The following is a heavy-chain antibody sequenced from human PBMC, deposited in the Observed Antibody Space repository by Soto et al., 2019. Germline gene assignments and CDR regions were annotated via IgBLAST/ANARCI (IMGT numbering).Heavy chain of an antibody. J-gene: IGHJ6*03. V-gene: IGHV4-59*01. D-gene: IGHD4-17*01. CDR1: GGSTSSYY. CDR2: IYYSGST. Sequence: SETLSLTCTVSGGSTSSYYWSWIRQPPGKGLEWIGYIYYSGSTNYNPSLKSRVTISVDTSKNQFSLKLSSVTAADTAVYYCARLNDYGDYRYYYYYMDVWGKGTTVTVSS. CDR3: ARLNDYGDYRYYYYYMDV.